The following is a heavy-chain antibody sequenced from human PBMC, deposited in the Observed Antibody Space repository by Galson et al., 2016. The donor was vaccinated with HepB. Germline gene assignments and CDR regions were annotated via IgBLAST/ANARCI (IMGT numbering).Heavy chain of an antibody. Sequence: SLRLSCAASGFSFSSYAMSWARQAPGKGLEWVSLIYSGGETLYADSVKGRFTISRDHSKNTLYLQMNSLRVHDTAVYYCAGDGNAAALWGQGTLVTVST. J-gene: IGHJ4*02. V-gene: IGHV3-53*01. D-gene: IGHD1-1*01. CDR3: AGDGNAAAL. CDR1: GFSFSSYA. CDR2: IYSGGET.